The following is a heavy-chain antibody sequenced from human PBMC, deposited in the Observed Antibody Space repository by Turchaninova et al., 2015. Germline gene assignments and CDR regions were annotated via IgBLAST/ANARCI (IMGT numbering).Heavy chain of an antibody. V-gene: IGHV1-8*03. CDR3: ASVGVDLAFDAFDI. CDR1: GYTFTSYD. J-gene: IGHJ3*02. D-gene: IGHD2-21*01. CDR2: MNPNSGNT. Sequence: QVPLVQSGAEVKKPGASVKVSCKASGYTFTSYDINWVRQATGQGLEWMGWMNPNSGNTGDAQKFQGRVTITRNTSISTADMELSSLRSEDTAVYYCASVGVDLAFDAFDIWGQGTMVTVSS.